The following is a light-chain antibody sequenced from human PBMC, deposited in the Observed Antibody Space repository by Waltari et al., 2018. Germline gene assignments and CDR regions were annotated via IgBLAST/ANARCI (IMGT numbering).Light chain of an antibody. CDR3: QNHERLPAT. J-gene: IGKJ1*01. CDR1: QSVNKY. Sequence: EVVLTQSPGTLSLSPGERATLSCRASQSVNKYLAWDQQRPGQAPRLLIYAASTRATGVPDRFSGIGFGTDFSLTISRLEPEDFAVYFCQNHERLPATFGQGTKVEIK. V-gene: IGKV3-20*01. CDR2: AAS.